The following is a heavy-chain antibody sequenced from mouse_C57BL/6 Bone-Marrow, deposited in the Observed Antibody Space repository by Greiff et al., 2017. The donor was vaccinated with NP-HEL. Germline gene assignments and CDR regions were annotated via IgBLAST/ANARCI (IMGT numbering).Heavy chain of an antibody. CDR3: ARDGYYGGTY. D-gene: IGHD2-3*01. CDR1: GYTFTSYG. V-gene: IGHV1-81*01. Sequence: VQLQESGAELARPGASVKLSCKASGYTFTSYGISWVKQRTGQGLEWIGEIYPRSGNTYYNEKFKGKATLTADKSSSTAYMELRSLTSEDSAVYFCARDGYYGGTYWGQGTLVTVSA. CDR2: IYPRSGNT. J-gene: IGHJ3*01.